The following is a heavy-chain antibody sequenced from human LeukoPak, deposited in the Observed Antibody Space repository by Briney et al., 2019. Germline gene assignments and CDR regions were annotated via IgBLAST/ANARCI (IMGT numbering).Heavy chain of an antibody. CDR3: ARALNYGGRRGDAFDI. Sequence: PGGSLRLSCAASGFTFSSYWMHWVRQAPGKGPVWVSRINSDGSSTSYADSVKGRFTISRDNAKNTLYLQMNSLRAEDTAVYYCARALNYGGRRGDAFDIWGQGTMVTVSS. J-gene: IGHJ3*02. CDR1: GFTFSSYW. V-gene: IGHV3-74*01. CDR2: INSDGSST. D-gene: IGHD4-23*01.